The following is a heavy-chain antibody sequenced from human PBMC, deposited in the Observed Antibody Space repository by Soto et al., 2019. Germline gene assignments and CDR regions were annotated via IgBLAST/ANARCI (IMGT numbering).Heavy chain of an antibody. V-gene: IGHV3-7*01. CDR3: ARTICAVVYYYMDV. D-gene: IGHD3-3*01. J-gene: IGHJ6*03. Sequence: EVQVVESGGGLVQPGGSLRLSCAASGFTFSSYWMSWVRQAPGKGLEWVANIKQDGSERYYVDSVKGRFTIARDNAKNSLDLQMSRLRAEDTAVYYCARTICAVVYYYMDVWGKGTTVTVSS. CDR2: IKQDGSER. CDR1: GFTFSSYW.